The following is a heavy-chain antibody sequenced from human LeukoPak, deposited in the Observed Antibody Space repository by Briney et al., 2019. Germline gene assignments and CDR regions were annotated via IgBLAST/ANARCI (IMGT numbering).Heavy chain of an antibody. D-gene: IGHD3-22*01. CDR2: INWNGGST. CDR1: GLTFNDYG. V-gene: IGHV3-20*04. Sequence: GGSLRLSCAASGLTFNDYGMSWVRQAPGRGLEWVSGINWNGGSTAYADSVRGRFTISRDNAKNSLYLQMNSLRAEDTAFYYCARNFGGGDRSGPFYWGQGTLVTVSS. J-gene: IGHJ4*02. CDR3: ARNFGGGDRSGPFY.